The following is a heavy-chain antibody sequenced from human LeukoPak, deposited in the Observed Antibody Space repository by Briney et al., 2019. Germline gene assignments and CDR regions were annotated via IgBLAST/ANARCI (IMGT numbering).Heavy chain of an antibody. CDR1: GYSISGGYY. CDR2: IYHSGST. J-gene: IGHJ6*03. V-gene: IGHV4-38-2*02. CDR3: ARGRLVLRYFDWSYYYYYMDV. Sequence: SETLSLTCTVSGYSISGGYYWGWIRQPPGKGLEWIGSIYHSGSTYYNPSLKSRVTISVDTSKNQFSLKLSSVTAADTAVYYCARGRLVLRYFDWSYYYYYMDVWGKGTTVTVSS. D-gene: IGHD3-9*01.